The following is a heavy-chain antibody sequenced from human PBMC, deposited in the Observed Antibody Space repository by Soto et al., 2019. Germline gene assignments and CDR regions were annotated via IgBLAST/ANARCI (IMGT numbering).Heavy chain of an antibody. CDR3: ARSGGLDRDLNY. Sequence: QVQLVQSGAEVKKPGSSVKVSCKASGGTFSSDSFSWVRQAPGQGLEWMGGIIPMFDTPIYAQKFQDRVTITADESTSTAYMQLTRLRSGDTAVYYCARSGGLDRDLNYWGQGSPVTVS. D-gene: IGHD2-15*01. V-gene: IGHV1-69*12. CDR1: GGTFSSDS. J-gene: IGHJ4*02. CDR2: IIPMFDTP.